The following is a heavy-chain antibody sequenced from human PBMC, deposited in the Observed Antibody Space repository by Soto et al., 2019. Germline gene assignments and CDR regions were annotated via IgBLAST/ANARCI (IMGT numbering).Heavy chain of an antibody. V-gene: IGHV3-30-3*01. CDR1: GFTFSSYA. J-gene: IGHJ3*02. Sequence: GGSLRLSCAASGFTFSSYAMHWVRQAPGKGLEWVAVISYDGSNKYYADSVKGRFTISRDNSKNTLYLQMNSLRAEDTAVYYCARDRPREYFTMIVVGTRNDAFDIWGQGTMVTVSS. D-gene: IGHD3-22*01. CDR3: ARDRPREYFTMIVVGTRNDAFDI. CDR2: ISYDGSNK.